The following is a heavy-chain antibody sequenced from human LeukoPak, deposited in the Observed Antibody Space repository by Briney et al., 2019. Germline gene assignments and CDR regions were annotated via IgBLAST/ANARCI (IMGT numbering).Heavy chain of an antibody. CDR3: ARDRRGPHSAYDWGNLDI. V-gene: IGHV3-11*01. CDR1: GFSFGDYY. Sequence: GGSLRLSCAASGFSFGDYYMTWIRQAPGKGLAWISNINSNSYTIYYADSVKGRFTISRDNAKRSLYLQMNRLRAKDTAVYYFARDRRGPHSAYDWGNLDIWGQGTLVAVSS. D-gene: IGHD5-12*01. CDR2: INSNSYTI. J-gene: IGHJ4*02.